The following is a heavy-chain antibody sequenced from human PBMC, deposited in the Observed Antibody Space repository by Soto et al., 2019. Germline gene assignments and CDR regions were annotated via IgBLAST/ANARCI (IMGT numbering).Heavy chain of an antibody. CDR1: GVNFDDYA. J-gene: IGHJ4*02. D-gene: IGHD1-7*01. Sequence: EVQLVESGGGLVQPGRSLRLSCVASGVNFDDYAMHWVRQAPGKGLEWVSGISSSGNSIYYADSVKGRLTISRDNAKNSLYLQMNSLRAEDTAVYYCARARGANYYFDYWGQGTLVTVSS. V-gene: IGHV3-48*03. CDR3: ARARGANYYFDY. CDR2: ISSSGNSI.